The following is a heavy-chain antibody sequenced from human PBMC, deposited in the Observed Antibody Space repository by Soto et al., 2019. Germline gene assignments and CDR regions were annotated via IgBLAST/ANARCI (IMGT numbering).Heavy chain of an antibody. J-gene: IGHJ4*02. V-gene: IGHV1-69*01. CDR1: GGTFSSYA. CDR3: ARDSNRWYSSSSSAIYYFYY. Sequence: QVQLVQSGAEVKKPGSSVKVSCKAAGGTFSSYAISWVRQAPGQGLEWMGGIIPIFGTANYAQKFQGRVTMTADESTSTAYMELSSLISEDTAVYYCARDSNRWYSSSSSAIYYFYYWGQGTLVTVSS. CDR2: IIPIFGTA. D-gene: IGHD6-13*01.